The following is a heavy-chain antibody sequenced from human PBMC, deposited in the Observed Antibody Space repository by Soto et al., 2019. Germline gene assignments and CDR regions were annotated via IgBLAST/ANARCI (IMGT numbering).Heavy chain of an antibody. Sequence: ASVKASCNASCYASASYGRSWGRQSPEQGLEWMGWIIAYNGNTNYAQKLQGRVTMTTDTSTSTAYMELSRLRSADTAVYHCARDLRTGYSSGYYYYGMDVWGQGTTVTVSS. D-gene: IGHD5-18*01. V-gene: IGHV1-18*04. CDR3: ARDLRTGYSSGYYYYGMDV. CDR2: IIAYNGNT. CDR1: CYASASYG. J-gene: IGHJ6*02.